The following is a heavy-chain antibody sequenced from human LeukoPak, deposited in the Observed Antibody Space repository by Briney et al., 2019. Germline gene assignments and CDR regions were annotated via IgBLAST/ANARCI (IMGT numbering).Heavy chain of an antibody. CDR3: ARVLEDSDSMVRVTGFDP. J-gene: IGHJ5*02. V-gene: IGHV1-69*13. CDR2: IIPIFGTA. CDR1: GGTFSSYA. Sequence: SVKVSCKASGGTFSSYAISWVRQAPGQGLEWMGGIIPIFGTANYAQKFQGRVTITADESTSTAYMELSRLRSDDTAVYYCARVLEDSDSMVRVTGFDPWGQGTLVTVSS. D-gene: IGHD3-10*01.